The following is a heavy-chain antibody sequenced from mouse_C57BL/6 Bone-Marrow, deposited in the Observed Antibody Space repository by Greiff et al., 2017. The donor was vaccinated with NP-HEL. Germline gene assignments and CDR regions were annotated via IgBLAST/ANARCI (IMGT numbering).Heavy chain of an antibody. CDR1: GYTFTSYW. J-gene: IGHJ3*01. Sequence: VKLQQPGAELVKPGASVKMSCKASGYTFTSYWITWVKQRPGQGLEWIGDIYPGSGSTNYNEKFKSKATLTVDTSSSTAYMQLSSLTSEDSAVYYCARGGHYYGIPFAYWGQGTLVTVSA. V-gene: IGHV1-55*01. CDR3: ARGGHYYGIPFAY. D-gene: IGHD1-1*01. CDR2: IYPGSGST.